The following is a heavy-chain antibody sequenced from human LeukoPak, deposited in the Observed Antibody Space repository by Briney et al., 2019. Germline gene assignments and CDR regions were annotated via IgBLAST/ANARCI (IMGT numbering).Heavy chain of an antibody. D-gene: IGHD3-9*01. CDR2: FDPEDGKT. Sequence: ASVKVSCKVSGYTLTELSMHWVRQAPGKGLEWMGGFDPEDGKTIYAQKFQGRVTMTEDTSTDTAYMELSSLRSEDTAVYYCATGAVLRYFDPSAEYFQHWGQGTLVTVSS. J-gene: IGHJ1*01. V-gene: IGHV1-24*01. CDR1: GYTLTELS. CDR3: ATGAVLRYFDPSAEYFQH.